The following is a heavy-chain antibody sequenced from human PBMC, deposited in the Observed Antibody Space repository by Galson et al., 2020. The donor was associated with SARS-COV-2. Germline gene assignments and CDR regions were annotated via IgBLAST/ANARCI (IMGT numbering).Heavy chain of an antibody. Sequence: ASVQVSCKASGYTFTSYAMHWVRQAPGQRLEWMGWINAGNGNTKYSQKFQGRVTITRDTSASTAYMELSSLRSEDTAVYYCARGGPPAMIVVVIFDYWGQGTLVTVSS. CDR2: INAGNGNT. V-gene: IGHV1-3*01. CDR3: ARGGPPAMIVVVIFDY. D-gene: IGHD3-22*01. J-gene: IGHJ4*02. CDR1: GYTFTSYA.